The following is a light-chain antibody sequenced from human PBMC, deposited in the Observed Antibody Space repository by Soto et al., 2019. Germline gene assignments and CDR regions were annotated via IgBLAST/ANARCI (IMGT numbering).Light chain of an antibody. CDR3: QQYNNWPRT. J-gene: IGKJ1*01. CDR2: GAS. CDR1: QSFSSN. Sequence: EIVMTQSPATLSVSPGERATLSCRASQSFSSNLAWYQQKPGQAPRLLIYGASTRATGIPARFSGSGSGTDFTLTISSLQSEDFALYYCQQYNNWPRTFGQGTKVDIK. V-gene: IGKV3-15*01.